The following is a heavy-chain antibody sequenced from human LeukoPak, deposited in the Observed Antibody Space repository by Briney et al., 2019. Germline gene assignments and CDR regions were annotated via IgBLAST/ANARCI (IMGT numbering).Heavy chain of an antibody. CDR1: GFTFRSYA. V-gene: IGHV3-23*01. J-gene: IGHJ6*02. Sequence: PGGSLRLSCAASGFTFRSYAMSWVRQAPGKGLEWVSTLGGSDSSTYYADSVKGRFTISRDNSKNTLYLQMNSLRAEDTAVYYCAKEGRNYYYYYGMDVWGQGTTVTVSS. CDR2: LGGSDSST. CDR3: AKEGRNYYYYYGMDV.